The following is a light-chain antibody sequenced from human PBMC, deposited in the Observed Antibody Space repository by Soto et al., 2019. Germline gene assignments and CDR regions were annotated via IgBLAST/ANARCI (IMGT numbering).Light chain of an antibody. V-gene: IGKV3-20*01. J-gene: IGKJ3*01. CDR2: GAS. CDR1: QSVSSSY. Sequence: EIVLTQSPGPLSLSPGERATLSCRASQSVSSSYLAWYQQKPGQAPRLLIYGASSRATGITDRFRGSGSGTDFTLTISRQEPEDFAVDYCQQYGSSLLFTFGRGTKVDIK. CDR3: QQYGSSLLFT.